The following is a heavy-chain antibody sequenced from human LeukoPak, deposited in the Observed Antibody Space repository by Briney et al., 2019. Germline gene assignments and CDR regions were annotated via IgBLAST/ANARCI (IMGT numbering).Heavy chain of an antibody. V-gene: IGHV4-39*07. D-gene: IGHD3-3*01. CDR3: LTLRFLEWLLDDY. CDR1: GGSISSSSYY. Sequence: SETLSLTCTVSGGSISSSSYYWGWIRQPPGKGLEWIGSIYYSGSTYYNPSLKSRVTISVDTSKNQFSLKLSSVTAADTAVYYCLTLRFLEWLLDDYWGQGTLVTVSS. CDR2: IYYSGST. J-gene: IGHJ4*02.